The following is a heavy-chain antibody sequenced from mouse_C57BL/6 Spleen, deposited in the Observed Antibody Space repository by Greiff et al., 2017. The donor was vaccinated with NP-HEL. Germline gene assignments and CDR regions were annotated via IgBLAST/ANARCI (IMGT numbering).Heavy chain of an antibody. V-gene: IGHV1-42*01. J-gene: IGHJ3*01. CDR2: INPSTGGT. Sequence: EVQLQQSGPELVKPGASVKISCKASGYSFTGYYMNWVKQSPEKSLEWIGEINPSTGGTTYNQKFKAKATLTVDKSSSTAYMQLKSLTSEDSSVYYCARYEYGPAWFAYWGQGTLVTVSA. CDR3: ARYEYGPAWFAY. CDR1: GYSFTGYY. D-gene: IGHD1-1*02.